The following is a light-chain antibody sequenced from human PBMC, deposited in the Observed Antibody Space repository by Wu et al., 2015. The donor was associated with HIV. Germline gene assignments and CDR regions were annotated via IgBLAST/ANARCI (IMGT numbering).Light chain of an antibody. J-gene: IGKJ4*01. Sequence: EIVLTQFPGTLSLSPGERATLSCRASQTVSNNYLAWYQQKPGQPPRLLIYGASGRATDIPDRFSGSGSGTDFTLIISRLEPEDFAVYYCQQYGSSPLTFGGGTTLEIK. CDR2: GAS. CDR3: QQYGSSPLT. CDR1: QTVSNNY. V-gene: IGKV3-20*01.